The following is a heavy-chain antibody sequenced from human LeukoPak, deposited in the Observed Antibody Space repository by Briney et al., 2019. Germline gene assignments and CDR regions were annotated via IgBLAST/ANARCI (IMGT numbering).Heavy chain of an antibody. J-gene: IGHJ4*02. CDR1: GFTFSAYA. D-gene: IGHD6-13*01. CDR2: ISSSSTYI. V-gene: IGHV3-21*04. Sequence: PGGSLRLSCEASGFTFSAYAMTWVRQAPGKGLEWVSSISSSSTYIYYADSLKGRFTISRDNAKNSLYLQMNSLRVEDTAVYYCAKDAAGPEYWGQGTLVTVSS. CDR3: AKDAAGPEY.